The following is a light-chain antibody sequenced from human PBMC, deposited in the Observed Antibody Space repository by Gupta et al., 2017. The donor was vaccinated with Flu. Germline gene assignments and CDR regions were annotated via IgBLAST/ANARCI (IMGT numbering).Light chain of an antibody. CDR3: DTWDDRRSPHWV. V-gene: IGLV1-47*01. J-gene: IGLJ3*02. CDR1: SSDNGSDC. CDR2: RNE. Sequence: VTISCSESSSDNGSDCIYWYQHYPKTAPPLLIYRNEKRPGGDPDLVSSSKSGTSTSLAISLLRSEDEADYYCDTWDDRRSPHWVFGGGTKLTVL.